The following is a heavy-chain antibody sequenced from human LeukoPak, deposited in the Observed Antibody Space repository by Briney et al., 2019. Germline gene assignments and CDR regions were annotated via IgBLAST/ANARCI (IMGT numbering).Heavy chain of an antibody. CDR3: ARGVGYSTLNARLDY. CDR1: GFTFSNYG. D-gene: IGHD6-13*01. J-gene: IGHJ4*02. V-gene: IGHV3-33*01. CDR2: IWFDGINR. Sequence: GGSLRLSCAASGFTFSNYGMHWVRQAPGRGLEWVAVIWFDGINRYFADSVMGRFTISRDNSKNTLFLQMNSLRAEDTALYHCARGVGYSTLNARLDYWGQGTLVTVSS.